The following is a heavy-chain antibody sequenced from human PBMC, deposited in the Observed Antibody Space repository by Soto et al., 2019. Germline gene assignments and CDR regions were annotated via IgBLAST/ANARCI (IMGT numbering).Heavy chain of an antibody. J-gene: IGHJ6*02. CDR2: INHSGST. CDR3: ARSTMIVVVTTPLAYYGMDV. V-gene: IGHV4-34*01. CDR1: GGSFSGYY. Sequence: PSETLSLTCAVYGGSFSGYYWSWTRQPPGKGLEWIGEINHSGSTNYNPSLKSRVTISVDTSKNQFPLKLSSVTAADTAVYYCARSTMIVVVTTPLAYYGMDVWGQGTTVTVSS. D-gene: IGHD3-22*01.